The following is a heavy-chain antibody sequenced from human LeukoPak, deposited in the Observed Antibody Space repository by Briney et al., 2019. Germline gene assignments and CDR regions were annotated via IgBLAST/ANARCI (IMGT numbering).Heavy chain of an antibody. CDR3: ASSIVATITSFDY. D-gene: IGHD5-12*01. V-gene: IGHV4-59*08. CDR1: GSSINYYY. J-gene: IGHJ4*02. CDR2: IYSSANT. Sequence: PSETLSLTCTVSGSSINYYYWSWIRQPPGKGLERIGYIYSSANTNYNPSLKGRVTMSVDTSKNQFSLTLSSVTAADTAVYYCASSIVATITSFDYWGQGTLVTVSS.